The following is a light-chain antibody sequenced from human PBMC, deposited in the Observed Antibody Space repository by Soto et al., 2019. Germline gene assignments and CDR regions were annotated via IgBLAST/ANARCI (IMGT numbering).Light chain of an antibody. J-gene: IGLJ1*01. V-gene: IGLV2-14*03. CDR2: DVS. CDR3: RSYTTSNTFYV. CDR1: SSDVGGYNY. Sequence: QSVLTQPASVSGSPGQSITISCTGTSSDVGGYNYVSWYQQYPGKAPKLMIYDVSNRPSGVSNRFSGSKSGNTASLTISGLQAEDEADYYCRSYTTSNTFYVFGTGTKLTVL.